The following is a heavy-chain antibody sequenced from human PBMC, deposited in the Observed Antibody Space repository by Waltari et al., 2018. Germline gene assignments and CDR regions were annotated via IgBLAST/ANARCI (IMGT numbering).Heavy chain of an antibody. CDR3: ARGPYSSGWYGPPYWYYGMDV. CDR1: GGSFSGYY. J-gene: IGHJ6*02. D-gene: IGHD6-19*01. CDR2: INHSGST. V-gene: IGHV4-34*01. Sequence: QVQLQQWGAGLLKPSETLSLTCAVYGGSFSGYYWSWIRQPPGKGLVWIGEINHSGSTNYNPSLKSRVTISVDTSKNQFSLKLSSLTAADTAVYYCARGPYSSGWYGPPYWYYGMDVWGQGTTVTVSS.